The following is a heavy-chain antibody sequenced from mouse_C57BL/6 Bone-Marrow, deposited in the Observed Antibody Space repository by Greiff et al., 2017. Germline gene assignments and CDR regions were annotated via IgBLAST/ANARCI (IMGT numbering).Heavy chain of an antibody. Sequence: ESGPGLVKPSQSLSLTCSVTGYSFTSGYYWNWIRQFPGNKLEWMGYISYDGSNNYNPSLKNPISITRDTSKNQFFLKLNSVTTEDTATYYCARGGITTVVASNWYCDVWGTGTTVTVSS. CDR2: ISYDGSN. J-gene: IGHJ1*03. V-gene: IGHV3-6*01. CDR3: ARGGITTVVASNWYCDV. CDR1: GYSFTSGYY. D-gene: IGHD1-1*01.